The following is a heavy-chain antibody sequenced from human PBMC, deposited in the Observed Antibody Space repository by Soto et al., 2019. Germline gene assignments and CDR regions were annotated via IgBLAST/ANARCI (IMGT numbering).Heavy chain of an antibody. CDR1: GFTFSSYA. D-gene: IGHD6-6*01. CDR3: ARDRARPGAVDY. CDR2: ISGSGGST. Sequence: GGSLRLSCAASGFTFSSYAMSWVRQAPGKGLEWVSAISGSGGSTYYADSVKGRFTISRDNSKNTLYLQMNSLRAEDTAVYYCARDRARPGAVDYWGQGTLVTVSS. J-gene: IGHJ4*02. V-gene: IGHV3-23*01.